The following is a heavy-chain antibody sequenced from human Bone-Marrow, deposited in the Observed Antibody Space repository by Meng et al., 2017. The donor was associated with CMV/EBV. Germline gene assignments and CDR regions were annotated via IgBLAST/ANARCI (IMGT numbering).Heavy chain of an antibody. Sequence: GESLKISCAVSGFIVSDNYMTWVRQAPGKGLECISVIYNEGRTFYVDSVKGRFTISRDKSKNTVYLQLTSLRADDSARYFWARLSDPEWLPCAMDIWGQGTTVTVSS. CDR3: ARLSDPEWLPCAMDI. CDR2: IYNEGRT. CDR1: GFIVSDNY. J-gene: IGHJ6*02. D-gene: IGHD3-3*01. V-gene: IGHV3-66*02.